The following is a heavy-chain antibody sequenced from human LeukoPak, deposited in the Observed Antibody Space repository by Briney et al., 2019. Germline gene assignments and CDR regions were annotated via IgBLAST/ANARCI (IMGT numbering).Heavy chain of an antibody. J-gene: IGHJ4*02. Sequence: SETLSLTCTVSGGSISSYYWSWIRQPPGKGLEWFGYIYYSGSTNYNPSLKSRVTISVDTSKNQFSLKLSSVTAADTAVYYCARAAAASKGSFDYWGQGTLVTVSS. CDR1: GGSISSYY. CDR3: ARAAAASKGSFDY. D-gene: IGHD6-13*01. CDR2: IYYSGST. V-gene: IGHV4-59*01.